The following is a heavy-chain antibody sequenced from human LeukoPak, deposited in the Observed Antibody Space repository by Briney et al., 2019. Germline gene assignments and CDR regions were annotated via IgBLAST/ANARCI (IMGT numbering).Heavy chain of an antibody. CDR3: ARGPLVRLPSSFDP. Sequence: ASVKVSCKASGYTFSSPDINWVRQAPGQGLEWMGWMNPNSGNTGSAQRFQGRVTMTRDTSISTAYMELSSLRSEDTAVYYCARGPLVRLPSSFDPWGQGTLVTVSS. D-gene: IGHD3-16*02. J-gene: IGHJ5*02. V-gene: IGHV1-8*02. CDR2: MNPNSGNT. CDR1: GYTFSSPD.